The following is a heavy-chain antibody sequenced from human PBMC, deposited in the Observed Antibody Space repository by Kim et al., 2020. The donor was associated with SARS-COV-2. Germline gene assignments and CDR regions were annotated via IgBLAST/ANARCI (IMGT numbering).Heavy chain of an antibody. D-gene: IGHD3-22*01. CDR1: GGSISSSSYY. J-gene: IGHJ3*02. V-gene: IGHV4-39*01. CDR2: IYYSGST. CDR3: SMIVVGGVMDAFDI. Sequence: SETLSLTCTVSGGSISSSSYYWGWIRQPPGKGLEWIGSIYYSGSTYYNPSLKSRVTISVDTSKNQFSLKLSSVTAADTAVYYCSMIVVGGVMDAFDIWGQGTMVTVSS.